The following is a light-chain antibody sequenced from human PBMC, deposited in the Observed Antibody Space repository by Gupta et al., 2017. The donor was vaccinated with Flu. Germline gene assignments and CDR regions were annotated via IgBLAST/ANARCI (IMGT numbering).Light chain of an antibody. Sequence: QAVLTQPSSLSASPGASASLTCTLRSGINVGTYRIYWYQQKPGSPPQYLLSYKADSDREQGSGVRSRLSGSKEAAANAGILRISGLQSEDEACNYCVIWDNRANVFGTGTKV. CDR2: YKADSDR. V-gene: IGLV5-45*02. CDR3: VIWDNRANV. CDR1: SGINVGTYR. J-gene: IGLJ1*01.